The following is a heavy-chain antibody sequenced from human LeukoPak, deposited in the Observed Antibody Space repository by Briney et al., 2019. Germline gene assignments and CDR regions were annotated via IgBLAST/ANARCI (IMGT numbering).Heavy chain of an antibody. CDR2: IYYSGST. Sequence: SETLSLTCTVSGGSISSSSYYWGWIRQPPGKGLEWIGSIYYSGSTYYNPSLKSRVTISVDTSKNQCSLKLSSVTAADTAVYYCARDRIRLWPQIDYWGQGTLVTVSS. V-gene: IGHV4-39*07. J-gene: IGHJ4*02. CDR3: ARDRIRLWPQIDY. D-gene: IGHD5-18*01. CDR1: GGSISSSSYY.